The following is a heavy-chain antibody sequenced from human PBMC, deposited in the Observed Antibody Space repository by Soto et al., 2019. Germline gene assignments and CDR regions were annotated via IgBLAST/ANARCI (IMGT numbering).Heavy chain of an antibody. CDR1: GFTFSSYG. Sequence: QVQLVESGGGVVQPGRSLRLSCAASGFTFSSYGMHWVRQAPGKGLEWVAVIWYDGSNKYYADSVKGRFTISRDNSKNTLYLQMNSLRAEDTAVYYCARDDSSSWSAFDYWGQGTQVTVSS. J-gene: IGHJ4*02. CDR2: IWYDGSNK. V-gene: IGHV3-33*01. D-gene: IGHD6-13*01. CDR3: ARDDSSSWSAFDY.